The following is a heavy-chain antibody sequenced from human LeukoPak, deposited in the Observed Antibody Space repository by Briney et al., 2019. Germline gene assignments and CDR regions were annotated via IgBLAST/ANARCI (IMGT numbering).Heavy chain of an antibody. D-gene: IGHD1-1*01. CDR2: IYYSGST. Sequence: PSETLSLTCTVSGGSISSGGYYWSWIRQHPGKGLEWIGYIYYSGSTYYNPSLKSRVTISVDTSKNQFSLKLSSVTAADTAVYCCARVDWNDVTYYGMDVWGKGTTVTVSS. J-gene: IGHJ6*04. CDR1: GGSISSGGYY. CDR3: ARVDWNDVTYYGMDV. V-gene: IGHV4-31*03.